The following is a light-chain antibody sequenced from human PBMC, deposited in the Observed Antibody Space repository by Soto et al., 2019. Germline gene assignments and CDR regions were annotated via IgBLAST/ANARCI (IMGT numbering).Light chain of an antibody. CDR3: QQYNNWPRT. J-gene: IGKJ1*01. CDR1: QSVGTN. CDR2: DAS. V-gene: IGKV3-15*01. Sequence: EVVMTQSPATLSVSPGERATLSCRASQSVGTNLAWFQQKPGQAPRLLISDASTRASGIQARFSGSGSGTEVTLTISSLQSEDFAVYYCQQYNNWPRTFGQGTRVEIK.